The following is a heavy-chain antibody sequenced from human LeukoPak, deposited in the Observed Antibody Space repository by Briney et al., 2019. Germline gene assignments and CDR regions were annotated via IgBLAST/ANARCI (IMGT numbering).Heavy chain of an antibody. Sequence: SETLSLTCTVSGGSISSSSYYWGWIRQPPGKGLEWIGSIYYSGSTYYNPSLKSRVTISVDTSKNQFSLKLSSVTAADTAVYYCARGLMGGYPHFDYWGQGTLVTVSS. J-gene: IGHJ4*02. CDR3: ARGLMGGYPHFDY. D-gene: IGHD3-22*01. V-gene: IGHV4-39*01. CDR2: IYYSGST. CDR1: GGSISSSSYY.